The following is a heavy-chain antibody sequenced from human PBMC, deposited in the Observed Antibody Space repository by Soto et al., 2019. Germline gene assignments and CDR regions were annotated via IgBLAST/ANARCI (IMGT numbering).Heavy chain of an antibody. D-gene: IGHD3-22*01. V-gene: IGHV3-73*01. J-gene: IGHJ4*02. CDR3: TSPYFYDSSGAYHSSDY. CDR2: IRSKTNSFAT. Sequence: GGSLRLSCAASGFIFSDSAIHWVRQASGKGLEWLGHIRSKTNSFATAYGVSVKGRFTISRDDSKNTAYLQMNSLKTEDTAVYYCTSPYFYDSSGAYHSSDYWGQGTLVTVSS. CDR1: GFIFSDSA.